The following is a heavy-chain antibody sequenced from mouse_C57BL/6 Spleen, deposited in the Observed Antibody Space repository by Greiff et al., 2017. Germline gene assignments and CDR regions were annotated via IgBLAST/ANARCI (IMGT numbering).Heavy chain of an antibody. CDR1: GYSITSGYY. CDR3: ARTVYSDWYFDV. D-gene: IGHD1-1*01. V-gene: IGHV3-6*01. CDR2: ISYDGSN. J-gene: IGHJ1*03. Sequence: DVKLQESGPGLVKPSQSLSLTCSVTGYSITSGYYWNWIRQFPGNKLEWMGYISYDGSNNYNPSLKNRISITRDTSKNQFFLKLNSVTTEDTATYYCARTVYSDWYFDVWGTGTTVTVSS.